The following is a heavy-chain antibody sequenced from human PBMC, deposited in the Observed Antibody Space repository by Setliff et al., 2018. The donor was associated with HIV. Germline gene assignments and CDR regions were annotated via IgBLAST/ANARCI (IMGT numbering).Heavy chain of an antibody. CDR3: ATWRWQQSEFEH. D-gene: IGHD3-3*01. V-gene: IGHV3-7*03. J-gene: IGHJ4*02. CDR2: IIEDGRVE. Sequence: GGSLRLSCAGSGLTLGRYSMSWVRQAPGKGLECVANIIEDGRVEYEVASVKGRFTISRDNAKNSLYLQMNSLRAEDTAVYYCATWRWQQSEFEHWGQGALVTVSS. CDR1: GLTLGRYS.